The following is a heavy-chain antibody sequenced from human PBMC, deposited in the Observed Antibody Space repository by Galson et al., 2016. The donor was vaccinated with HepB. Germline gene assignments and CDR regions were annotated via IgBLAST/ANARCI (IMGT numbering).Heavy chain of an antibody. CDR3: AGRYYDFWSGYYREY. CDR1: GGSISSYY. J-gene: IGHJ4*01. V-gene: IGHV4-59*01. D-gene: IGHD3-3*01. Sequence: SETLSLTCTVSGGSISSYYWSWIRQPPGKGLEWIGYVYNSGSTNDNPSLKSRVTKAVDTSKNQFSLKLTSVTAADTALYYCAGRYYDFWSGYYREYWGQGTLLIVSS. CDR2: VYNSGST.